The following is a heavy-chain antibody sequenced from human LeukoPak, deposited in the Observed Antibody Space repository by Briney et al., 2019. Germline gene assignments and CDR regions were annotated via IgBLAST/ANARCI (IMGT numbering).Heavy chain of an antibody. J-gene: IGHJ3*02. D-gene: IGHD3-10*01. Sequence: PGGSLRLSCAASGFTFSSYAMSWVRQAPGKGLEWVAVISYDGSNKYYADSVKGRFTISRDNSKNTLYLQMNSLRAEDTAVYYCARDRGDIWGQGTMVTVSS. CDR3: ARDRGDI. V-gene: IGHV3-30-3*01. CDR2: ISYDGSNK. CDR1: GFTFSSYA.